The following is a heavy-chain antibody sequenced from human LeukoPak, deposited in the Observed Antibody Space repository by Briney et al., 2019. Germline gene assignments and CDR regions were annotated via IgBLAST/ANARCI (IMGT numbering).Heavy chain of an antibody. Sequence: GGSLRLSCAASGFTLSSYAMHWVRQAPGKGLEWVAVISYDGSNKYYADSVKGRFTISRDNSKNTLYLQMNSLRAEDTAVYYCAREGAAAAPYWGQGTLVTVSS. V-gene: IGHV3-30*04. CDR2: ISYDGSNK. J-gene: IGHJ4*02. CDR1: GFTLSSYA. CDR3: AREGAAAAPY. D-gene: IGHD6-13*01.